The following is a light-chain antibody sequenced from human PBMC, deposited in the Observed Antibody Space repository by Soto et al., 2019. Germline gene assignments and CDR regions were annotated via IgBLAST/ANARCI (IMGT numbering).Light chain of an antibody. J-gene: IGLJ1*01. CDR2: DVS. CDR3: CSYAGSPYV. Sequence: QSALTQPRSVSGSPGQSVAISCTGTSIDVGGYNYVSWHQQHPGKAPKVMIYDVSKRPSGVPDRFSGSKSGNTASLTISGLQAEDEADYYCCSYAGSPYVFGTGTKVTVL. CDR1: SIDVGGYNY. V-gene: IGLV2-11*01.